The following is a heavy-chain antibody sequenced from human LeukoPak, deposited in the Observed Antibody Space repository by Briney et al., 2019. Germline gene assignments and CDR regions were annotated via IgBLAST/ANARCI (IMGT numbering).Heavy chain of an antibody. D-gene: IGHD1-14*01. J-gene: IGHJ3*01. CDR1: GFTLNSYL. V-gene: IGHV3-7*01. CDR3: ARSNPNRNALDL. CDR2: IKKDGSEE. Sequence: GGSLRLSCAASGFTLNSYLMSWVRQAPERGLEWVANIKKDGSEESYLDSVKGRFTVSRDNAKNPLFLQMNSLRGEDTAVYYCARSNPNRNALDLWGQGTMVTISS.